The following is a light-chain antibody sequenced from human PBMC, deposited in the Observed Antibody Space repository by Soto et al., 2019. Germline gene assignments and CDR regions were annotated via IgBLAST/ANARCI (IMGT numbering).Light chain of an antibody. CDR3: QQYYSPPYT. V-gene: IGKV4-1*01. J-gene: IGKJ2*01. Sequence: DIVMTQSPDSLAVSLGERATINCKSSQSVLYSSNNKNYLAWHQQKPGQPPKVLIYWASTRESGVPDRFSGSGSGTDFTLPISSLQAEDVAVYYCQQYYSPPYTFGQGTKLEIK. CDR1: QSVLYSSNNKNY. CDR2: WAS.